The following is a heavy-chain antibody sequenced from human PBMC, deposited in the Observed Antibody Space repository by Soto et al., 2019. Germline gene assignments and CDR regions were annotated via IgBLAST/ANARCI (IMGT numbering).Heavy chain of an antibody. V-gene: IGHV1-18*01. J-gene: IGHJ6*02. CDR2: TSAYNGNT. CDR1: GYTFTSYG. Sequence: GASVKVSCKASGYTFTSYGISWVRQAPGQGLEWMGWTSAYNGNTNYAQKLQGRVTMTTDTSTSTAYMELRSLRSDDTAVYYCARAMGIAARPDAYYYYGMDVWGQGTTVTVSS. D-gene: IGHD6-6*01. CDR3: ARAMGIAARPDAYYYYGMDV.